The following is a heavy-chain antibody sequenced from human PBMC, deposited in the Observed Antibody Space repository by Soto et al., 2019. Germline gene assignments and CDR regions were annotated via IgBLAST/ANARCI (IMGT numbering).Heavy chain of an antibody. J-gene: IGHJ3*01. D-gene: IGHD2-15*01. CDR3: AKEAQDAAPSDV. CDR1: GYAFTSYG. CDR2: MSTYNENI. Sequence: QAQLVQSEPEVKKPGASVKVSCKASGYAFTSYGINWVRRAPGQGLEWVGRMSTYNENIVYAQKFQGRVAMTMETATSSAYLDLGPLRSDVTPVYYSAKEAQDAAPSDVWGQGTLVTVSS. V-gene: IGHV1-18*01.